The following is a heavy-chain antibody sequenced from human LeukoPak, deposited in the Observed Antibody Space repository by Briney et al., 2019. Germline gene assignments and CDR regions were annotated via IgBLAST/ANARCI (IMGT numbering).Heavy chain of an antibody. V-gene: IGHV3-53*01. J-gene: IGHJ6*02. CDR1: GFTVSSAY. D-gene: IGHD3-16*01. CDR3: AKGALWYYYYGMDV. CDR2: IYIGGST. Sequence: GGSLRLSCAASGFTVSSAYMTWVRQASGKGLEWVSVIYIGGSTYYADSVKGRFTISRDNSRNTLYLQMNSLRTEDTAVYYCAKGALWYYYYGMDVWGQGTTVTVSS.